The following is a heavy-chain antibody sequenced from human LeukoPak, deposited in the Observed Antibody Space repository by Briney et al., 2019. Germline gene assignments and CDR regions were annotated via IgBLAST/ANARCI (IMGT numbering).Heavy chain of an antibody. D-gene: IGHD4-23*01. CDR1: GFTFSSYW. Sequence: GGSLRLSCAASGFTFSSYWMNWVRQAPGKGLVWVSRIASGGSSTTYADSVKGRFSISRDNAKNMLHLQMNSLRVEDTAVYYCARGRPHGNDYWGQGTLVTVSS. CDR3: ARGRPHGNDY. CDR2: IASGGSST. J-gene: IGHJ4*02. V-gene: IGHV3-74*01.